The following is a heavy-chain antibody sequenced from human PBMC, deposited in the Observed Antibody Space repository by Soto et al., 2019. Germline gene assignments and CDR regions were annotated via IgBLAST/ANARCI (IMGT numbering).Heavy chain of an antibody. V-gene: IGHV3-64*01. CDR2: ISSNGGST. D-gene: IGHD5-12*01. J-gene: IGHJ4*02. CDR3: ARDLGYDGGY. Sequence: GGSLRLSCAASGFTFSSYAMHWVRQAPGKGLEYVSAISSNGGSTYYANSVKGRFTISRDNSKNTLYLQMGSLRAEDMAVYYCARDLGYDGGYWGQGTLVTVSS. CDR1: GFTFSSYA.